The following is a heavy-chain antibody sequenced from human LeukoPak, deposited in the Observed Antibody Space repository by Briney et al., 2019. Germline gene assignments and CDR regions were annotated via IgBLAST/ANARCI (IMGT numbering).Heavy chain of an antibody. D-gene: IGHD5-24*01. CDR3: AKDIQLST. J-gene: IGHJ3*01. Sequence: GGSLRLSCAASGFTFSNYAMHWVRQAPGKGLEWVAVISYDGNNKYYPDSVRGRFTISRDNAKNTLYLQMNSLRVEDTAMYFCAKDIQLSTWGLGTMVTVSS. V-gene: IGHV3-30*18. CDR1: GFTFSNYA. CDR2: ISYDGNNK.